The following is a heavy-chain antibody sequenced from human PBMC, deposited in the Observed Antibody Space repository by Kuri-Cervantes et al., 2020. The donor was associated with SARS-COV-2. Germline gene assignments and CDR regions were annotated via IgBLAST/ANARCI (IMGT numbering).Heavy chain of an antibody. V-gene: IGHV3-15*01. J-gene: IGHJ4*02. CDR1: GFTVSSHY. CDR2: FKSKGAGGTT. D-gene: IGHD6-19*01. CDR3: ATGSTSGWYRRDFDF. Sequence: GESLKISCAASGFTVSSHYMSWVRQTPGKGLEWVGRFKSKGAGGTTVYAATVQGRFTFSRDDSRNTLYLQMNSPKTEDTGVYYCATGSTSGWYRRDFDFWGLGTLVTVS.